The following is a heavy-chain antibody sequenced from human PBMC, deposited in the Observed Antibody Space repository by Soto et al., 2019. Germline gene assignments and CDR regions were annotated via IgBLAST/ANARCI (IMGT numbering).Heavy chain of an antibody. Sequence: GESLKISCKGSGYSFTSYWISWVRQMPGKGLEWMGRIDPSDSYTNYSPSFQGHVTISADKSISTAYLQWSSLKASDTAMYYCARPYSSSSREVYWGQGTLVTVSS. CDR2: IDPSDSYT. J-gene: IGHJ4*02. CDR1: GYSFTSYW. D-gene: IGHD6-6*01. CDR3: ARPYSSSSREVY. V-gene: IGHV5-10-1*01.